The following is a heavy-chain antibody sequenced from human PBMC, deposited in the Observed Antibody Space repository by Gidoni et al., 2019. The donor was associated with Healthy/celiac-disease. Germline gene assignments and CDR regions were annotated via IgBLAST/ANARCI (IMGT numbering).Heavy chain of an antibody. CDR2: INHSGST. Sequence: QVQLQQWGAGLLKPSETLSLTCAVYGGSFSGYYWSWIRQPPGKGLEWIGEINHSGSTNYNPSLKRRVTISVDTSKNQFSLKLSSVTAADTAVYYCARGEPPHGELLGYWGQGTLVTVSS. CDR1: GGSFSGYY. D-gene: IGHD1-26*01. J-gene: IGHJ4*02. CDR3: ARGEPPHGELLGY. V-gene: IGHV4-34*01.